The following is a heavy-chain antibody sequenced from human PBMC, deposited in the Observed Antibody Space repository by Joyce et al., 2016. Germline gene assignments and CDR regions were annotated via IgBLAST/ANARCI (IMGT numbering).Heavy chain of an antibody. CDR3: ARGHYYYDSGSYSDY. CDR1: GYTFTGYY. Sequence: QVQLVQSGAEVKSPGASVKVSCKASGYTFTGYYIHWVRQAPGQGLEWMGWINPNSGGTNYAQMFQGRVTMTRDTSISTAYMELSRLRSDDTAVYYCARGHYYYDSGSYSDYWGQGTLVTVSS. J-gene: IGHJ4*02. CDR2: INPNSGGT. D-gene: IGHD3-10*01. V-gene: IGHV1-2*02.